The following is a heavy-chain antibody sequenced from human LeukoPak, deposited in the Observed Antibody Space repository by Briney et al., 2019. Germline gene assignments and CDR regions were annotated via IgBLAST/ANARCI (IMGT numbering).Heavy chain of an antibody. J-gene: IGHJ4*02. CDR3: ARNPDYDFWSGYYTGPDY. Sequence: GGSLRLSCAASGFTFSSYEMNWVRQAPGKGLEWVSYISSSGSTIYYADSVKGRFTISRDNAKNSLYPQMNSLRAEDTAVYYCARNPDYDFWSGYYTGPDYWGQGTLVTVSS. CDR2: ISSSGSTI. V-gene: IGHV3-48*03. CDR1: GFTFSSYE. D-gene: IGHD3-3*01.